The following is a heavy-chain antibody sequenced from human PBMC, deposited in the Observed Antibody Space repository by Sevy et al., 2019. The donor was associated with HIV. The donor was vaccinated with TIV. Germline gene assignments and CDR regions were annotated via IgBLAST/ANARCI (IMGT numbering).Heavy chain of an antibody. CDR1: GDSVSTNSAA. J-gene: IGHJ4*02. CDR3: ARDPESGYSRGDY. Sequence: SQTLSLTCAISGDSVSTNSAAWNWIRQSPSRGLEWLGRTYYRSIWYTGYGVSVKGRITINPDTSKNQFSLQLNSVTPEDTIVYYRARDPESGYSRGDYWGQGTLVTVSS. V-gene: IGHV6-1*01. CDR2: TYYRSIWYT. D-gene: IGHD3-3*01.